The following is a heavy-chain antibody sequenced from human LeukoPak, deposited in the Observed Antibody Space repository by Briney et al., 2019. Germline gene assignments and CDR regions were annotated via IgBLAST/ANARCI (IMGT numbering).Heavy chain of an antibody. Sequence: SETLSLTCTVSGGSISSYYWSWIRQPPGKGLEWIGYIYHTGDTNSNPSLKSRVTISLDTSKNQFPLRLSSVTAADTAVYYCAKHTFARPFDYWGQGTLVTVSS. V-gene: IGHV4-59*08. D-gene: IGHD6-6*01. CDR3: AKHTFARPFDY. CDR1: GGSISSYY. J-gene: IGHJ4*02. CDR2: IYHTGDT.